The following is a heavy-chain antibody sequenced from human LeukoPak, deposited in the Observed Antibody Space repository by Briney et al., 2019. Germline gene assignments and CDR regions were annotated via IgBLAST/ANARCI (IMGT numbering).Heavy chain of an antibody. J-gene: IGHJ4*02. Sequence: GGSLRLSCAASGFTFSGSAMHWVRQTSGKGLEWVGRIRSKTNSYATAYAASVKGRFTISRDDSKNTAYLQMNSLKTGDTAVYYCTRIETTVTGFDYWSQGTLVTVSS. CDR2: IRSKTNSYAT. D-gene: IGHD4-17*01. CDR3: TRIETTVTGFDY. CDR1: GFTFSGSA. V-gene: IGHV3-73*01.